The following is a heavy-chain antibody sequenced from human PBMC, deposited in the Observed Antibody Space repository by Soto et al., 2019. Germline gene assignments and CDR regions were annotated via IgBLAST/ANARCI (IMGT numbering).Heavy chain of an antibody. J-gene: IGHJ4*02. CDR2: ISSDGSNK. CDR3: AKDRGSADYGGRDCDY. Sequence: PGGSLRLSCAASGFTFSSYGIHWVRQAPGKGLEWVAVISSDGSNKYYGDSVKGRFTISRDNSKNTLFLQMNSLRVEDTAVYYCAKDRGSADYGGRDCDYWGQGTLVTAPQ. CDR1: GFTFSSYG. D-gene: IGHD4-17*01. V-gene: IGHV3-30*18.